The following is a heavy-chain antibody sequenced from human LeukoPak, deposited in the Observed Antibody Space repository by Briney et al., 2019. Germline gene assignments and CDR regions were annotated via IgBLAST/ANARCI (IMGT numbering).Heavy chain of an antibody. J-gene: IGHJ4*02. D-gene: IGHD3-22*01. CDR1: GFTFSSYE. Sequence: PGGSLRLSCAASGFTFSSYEMNWVRQAPGKGLEWVSYISSSGSTIFYADSVKGRFTISRDNAKNSLYLQMNSLRADDTAVYYCATGKHYYDSSGYYFYYFDYWGQGTLVTVSS. CDR3: ATGKHYYDSSGYYFYYFDY. CDR2: ISSSGSTI. V-gene: IGHV3-48*03.